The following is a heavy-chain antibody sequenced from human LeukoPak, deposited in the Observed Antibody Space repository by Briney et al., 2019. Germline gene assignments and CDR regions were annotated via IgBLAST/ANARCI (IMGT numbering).Heavy chain of an antibody. CDR2: INWNGGST. CDR1: GYILDDYG. D-gene: IGHD5-24*01. V-gene: IGHV3-20*04. Sequence: GGSLRLSCAGSGYILDDYGMRWVRQAPGKGREWFAGINWNGGSTGYAASVKGRCTISRDNAKTALYLEMNSLRVEDTAFYYCVRLGRDGYTYGAAYWGQGALVTVSS. J-gene: IGHJ1*01. CDR3: VRLGRDGYTYGAAY.